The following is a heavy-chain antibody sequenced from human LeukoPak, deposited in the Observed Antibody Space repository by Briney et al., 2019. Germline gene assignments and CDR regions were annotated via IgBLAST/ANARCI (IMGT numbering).Heavy chain of an antibody. J-gene: IGHJ2*01. D-gene: IGHD2-21*01. CDR1: GASISSSSYY. V-gene: IGHV4-39*01. CDR3: ARRARDDYWYFDL. Sequence: PSETLSLTCTVSGASISSSSYYWGWIRQPPGKGLEWIGTIYYSGNTYYNPSLKSRVTISADTSNNQFSLKVTSVTAADTAVYIRARRARDDYWYFDLWGRGTLVTVSS. CDR2: IYYSGNT.